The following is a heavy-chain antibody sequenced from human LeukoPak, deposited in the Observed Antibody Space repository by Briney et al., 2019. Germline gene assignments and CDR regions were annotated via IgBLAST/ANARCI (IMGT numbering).Heavy chain of an antibody. J-gene: IGHJ4*02. CDR1: GFTFSSYA. CDR2: ISASGVMT. D-gene: IGHD1-26*01. CDR3: AKDRSIGTYYTFDH. Sequence: GGSLRLSCAASGFTFSSYAMTWVRQAPGKGLEWVSSISASGVMTYYADSVKGRFTVSRDTSKNSLYLQMSSLTAADTAVYYCAKDRSIGTYYTFDHWGQGTLVTVSS. V-gene: IGHV3-23*01.